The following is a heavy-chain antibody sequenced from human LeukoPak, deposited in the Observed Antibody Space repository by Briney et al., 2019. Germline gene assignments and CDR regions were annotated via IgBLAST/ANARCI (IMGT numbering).Heavy chain of an antibody. Sequence: SETLSLTCTVSGGSISSSSYYWGWIRQPPGKGLEWIGSIYYSGSTYYNPSLKSRVTISVDTSKNQFSLKLSSVTAADTAVYYCASLRERSYYARGFDYWGPGTLVTVSS. CDR1: GGSISSSSYY. V-gene: IGHV4-39*01. J-gene: IGHJ4*02. D-gene: IGHD1-26*01. CDR2: IYYSGST. CDR3: ASLRERSYYARGFDY.